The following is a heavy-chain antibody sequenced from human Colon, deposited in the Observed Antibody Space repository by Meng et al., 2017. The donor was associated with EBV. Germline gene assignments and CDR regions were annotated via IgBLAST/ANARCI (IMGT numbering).Heavy chain of an antibody. V-gene: IGHV4-4*02. J-gene: IGHJ4*02. CDR1: GASISSNNW. D-gene: IGHD5-24*01. CDR3: ARGNAYNAPSFDY. Sequence: QGQLQEPGPGPVGPSGALSLTCAVSGASISSNNWWSWVRQPPGKGLEWIGEIYHGGNTNYNPSLKSRVTISVGRSNDQFSLSLSSVTAADTAVYYCARGNAYNAPSFDYWGQGTLVTVSS. CDR2: IYHGGNT.